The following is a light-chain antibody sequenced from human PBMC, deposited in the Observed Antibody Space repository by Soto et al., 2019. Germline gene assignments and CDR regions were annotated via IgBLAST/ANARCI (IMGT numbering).Light chain of an antibody. Sequence: QSALTQPASVSGSPGQSITISCTGTSSDVGLYNFVSWYQQPPRKAPKFMIYEVSTRPSGVSGRFSGSKSGNTASLTISGLQAEDEAHYYCKSYTSSSTLQFGGGTKLTVL. CDR3: KSYTSSSTLQ. V-gene: IGLV2-14*01. CDR2: EVS. J-gene: IGLJ2*01. CDR1: SSDVGLYNF.